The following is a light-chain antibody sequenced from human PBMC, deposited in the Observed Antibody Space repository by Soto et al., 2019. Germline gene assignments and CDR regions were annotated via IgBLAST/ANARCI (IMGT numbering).Light chain of an antibody. CDR3: SSYTSSSTYV. Sequence: QPASVSASPGQSITISCTGTSSDVGGYNYVSWYQQHPGKAPKLMIYDVSNRPSGVSNRFSGSKSGNTASLTISGPQAEDEADYYCSSYTSSSTYVFGTGTKLTVL. V-gene: IGLV2-14*01. J-gene: IGLJ1*01. CDR1: SSDVGGYNY. CDR2: DVS.